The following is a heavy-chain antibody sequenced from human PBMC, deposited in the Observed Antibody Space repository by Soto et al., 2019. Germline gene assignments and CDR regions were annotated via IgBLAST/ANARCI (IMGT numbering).Heavy chain of an antibody. V-gene: IGHV1-69*02. CDR3: ARGGGYDSPYNWFDP. D-gene: IGHD5-12*01. J-gene: IGHJ5*02. CDR1: GGTFSSYT. CDR2: IIPILGIA. Sequence: GASVKVSCKASGGTFSSYTISWVRQAPGQGLEWMGRIIPILGIANYAQKFQGRVTITADKSTSTAYMELSSLRSEDTAVYYCARGGGYDSPYNWFDPWGQGTLVTVSS.